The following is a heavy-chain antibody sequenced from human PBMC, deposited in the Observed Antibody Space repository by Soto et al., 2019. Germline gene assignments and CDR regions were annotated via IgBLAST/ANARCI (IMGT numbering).Heavy chain of an antibody. D-gene: IGHD1-26*01. CDR2: TYYRSKWIS. CDR1: GDSVSNNRAT. V-gene: IGHV6-1*01. J-gene: IGHJ4*02. CDR3: ARDPPDFNSGFDF. Sequence: LSLTCAISGDSVSNNRATWNWIRQSPSGGLEWLGRTYYRSKWISDYAMSVKSRISINPDTSKNLISLHLNSVTPEDTAVYYCARDPPDFNSGFDFWGQGTPVTVSS.